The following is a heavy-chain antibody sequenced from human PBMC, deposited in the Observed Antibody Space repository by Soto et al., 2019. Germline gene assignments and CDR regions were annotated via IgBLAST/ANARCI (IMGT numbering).Heavy chain of an antibody. CDR3: ARGRYCSSTSCIHMDV. J-gene: IGHJ6*02. CDR2: ISAYNGNT. D-gene: IGHD2-2*01. CDR1: GYTFTSYG. V-gene: IGHV1-18*01. Sequence: ASVKVSFKASGYTFTSYGISWVRQAPGQGLEWMGWISAYNGNTNYAQKLQGRVTMTTDTSTSTAYIELRSLRSDDTAVYYCARGRYCSSTSCIHMDVWGQGTTVTVSS.